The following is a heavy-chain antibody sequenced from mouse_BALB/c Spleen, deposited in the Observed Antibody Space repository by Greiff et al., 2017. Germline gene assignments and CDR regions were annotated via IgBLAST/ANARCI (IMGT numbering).Heavy chain of an antibody. CDR3: TRSPFTTGFAY. J-gene: IGHJ3*01. V-gene: IGHV1-5*01. CDR1: GYTFTSYW. D-gene: IGHD2-12*01. CDR2: IYPGNSDT. Sequence: EVQLQQSGTVLARPGASVKMSCKASGYTFTSYWMHWVKQRPGQGLEWIGAIYPGNSDTSYNQKFKGKAKLTAVTSTSTAYMELSSLTNEDSAVYYCTRSPFTTGFAYWGQGTLVTVSA.